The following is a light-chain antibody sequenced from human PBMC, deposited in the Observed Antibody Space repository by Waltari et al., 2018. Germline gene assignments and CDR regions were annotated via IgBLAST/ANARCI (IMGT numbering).Light chain of an antibody. CDR1: SSTIGSKS. CDR3: ATWDDSLNGL. Sequence: QSVLTQPPSASGTPGQRVSISCSGSSSTIGSKSVTWYQQVPGTAPKLLIYSTNQRPSGVPDRFSGSKSGTSASLAISGLQSEDEADYYCATWDDSLNGLFGGGTKLTVL. CDR2: STN. J-gene: IGLJ2*01. V-gene: IGLV1-44*01.